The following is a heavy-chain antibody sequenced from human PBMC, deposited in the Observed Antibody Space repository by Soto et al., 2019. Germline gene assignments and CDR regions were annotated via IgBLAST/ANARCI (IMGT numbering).Heavy chain of an antibody. J-gene: IGHJ4*02. D-gene: IGHD3-16*01. CDR1: GFTFSFYA. Sequence: VGSLRLSCAASGFTFSFYAMHWVRQAPGKGLEWVAVISYNGRKKHYVDSVKGRFTISRDNSQDTLYLQMDSLRPDDTAVYYCARQAKIGDRSQFYFDSWGQGTLVTVSS. CDR3: ARQAKIGDRSQFYFDS. V-gene: IGHV3-30*04. CDR2: ISYNGRKK.